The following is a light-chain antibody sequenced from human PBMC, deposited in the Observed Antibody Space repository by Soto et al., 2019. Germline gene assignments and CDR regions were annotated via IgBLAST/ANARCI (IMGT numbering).Light chain of an antibody. CDR3: QSYDSSLSGSYV. J-gene: IGLJ1*01. Sequence: QSALTQPPSGSGAPGQRVTISCTGSSSNIGAGYDVHWYQQLPGTAPKLLIYGNSNRPSGVPDRFSGSKSGTSASLAITGLQAEDEADCYCQSYDSSLSGSYVFGTGTKVTVL. CDR1: SSNIGAGYD. CDR2: GNS. V-gene: IGLV1-40*01.